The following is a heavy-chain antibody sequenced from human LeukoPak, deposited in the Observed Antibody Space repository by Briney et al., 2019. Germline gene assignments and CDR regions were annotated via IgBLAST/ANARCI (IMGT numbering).Heavy chain of an antibody. CDR3: ARRLTQYDCFDP. CDR1: GDSVSSNSVT. CDR2: TYYRSTWYN. D-gene: IGHD2-2*01. V-gene: IGHV6-1*01. Sequence: SQTLSLTCAISGDSVSSNSVTWNWIRQSPSRGLEWLGRTYYRSTWYNDYAVSVRGRITVNPDTSKNQFSLHLNSVTPEDTTVYYCARRLTQYDCFDPWGQGILVTVSS. J-gene: IGHJ5*02.